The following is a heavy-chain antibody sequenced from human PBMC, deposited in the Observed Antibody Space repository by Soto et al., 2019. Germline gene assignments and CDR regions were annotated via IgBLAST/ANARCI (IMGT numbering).Heavy chain of an antibody. CDR2: ISAYNGNT. CDR3: ARVRIAAAGTEWAPDESDYYYYGMDV. D-gene: IGHD6-13*01. V-gene: IGHV1-18*01. Sequence: ASVKVSCKASGYTFTSYGISWVRQAPGQGLEWMGWISAYNGNTNYAQKLQGRVTMTTDTSTSTAYMELRSLRSDDTAVYYCARVRIAAAGTEWAPDESDYYYYGMDVWGQGTTVTVSS. J-gene: IGHJ6*02. CDR1: GYTFTSYG.